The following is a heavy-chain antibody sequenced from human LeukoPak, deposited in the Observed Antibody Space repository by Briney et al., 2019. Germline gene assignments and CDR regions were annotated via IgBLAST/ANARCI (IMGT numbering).Heavy chain of an antibody. CDR2: IYYSGGT. J-gene: IGHJ4*02. V-gene: IGHV4-39*07. Sequence: PSETLSLTCTVSGGSISSSSYYWGWIRQPPGKGLEWIGSIYYSGGTDYNSSLKSRVTISVDTPKNQFSLKLSSVTAADTAIYYCAKSFSETERATITAYWGQGTLVTVSS. CDR1: GGSISSSSYY. CDR3: AKSFSETERATITAY. D-gene: IGHD5-24*01.